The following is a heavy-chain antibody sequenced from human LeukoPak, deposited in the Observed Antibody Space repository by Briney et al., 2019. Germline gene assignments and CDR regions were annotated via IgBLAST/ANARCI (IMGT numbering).Heavy chain of an antibody. CDR3: ARDRTIPSNNFDY. CDR2: ISRTGDTI. CDR1: GFTFSDHI. D-gene: IGHD1/OR15-1a*01. Sequence: GGSLRLSCAASGFTFSDHIMSWIRQAPGKGLEWVSCISRTGDTIYYADSVRGRFSISRDNAKNSLYLQMNSLRAEGTAVYYCARDRTIPSNNFDYWGQGTLVTVSS. V-gene: IGHV3-11*01. J-gene: IGHJ4*02.